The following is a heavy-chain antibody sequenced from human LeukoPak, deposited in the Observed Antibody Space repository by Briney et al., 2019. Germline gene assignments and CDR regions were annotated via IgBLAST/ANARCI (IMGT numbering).Heavy chain of an antibody. D-gene: IGHD5-12*01. Sequence: PSETLSLTCTVSGGSISSYYWSWIRQPPGKGLEWIGYIYYSGSTNYNPSLKSRVTISVDTSKNQSSLKLSSVTAADTAVYYCARQDVATSHDAFDIWGQGTMVTVSS. CDR1: GGSISSYY. V-gene: IGHV4-59*08. CDR2: IYYSGST. J-gene: IGHJ3*02. CDR3: ARQDVATSHDAFDI.